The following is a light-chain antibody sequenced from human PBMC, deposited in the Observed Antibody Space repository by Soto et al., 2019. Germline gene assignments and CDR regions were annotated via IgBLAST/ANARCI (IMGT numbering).Light chain of an antibody. CDR1: QSVTSTY. Sequence: EIGLTQSPGTLSLSPGERATLSCRASQSVTSTYLGWYQQKPGQAPRLLIYGASSRDTGIPDRFSGSGSGTDFTLTISRLEPEDFAVYYCQPYDTSWTFGQGTKVEIK. CDR2: GAS. V-gene: IGKV3-20*01. J-gene: IGKJ1*01. CDR3: QPYDTSWT.